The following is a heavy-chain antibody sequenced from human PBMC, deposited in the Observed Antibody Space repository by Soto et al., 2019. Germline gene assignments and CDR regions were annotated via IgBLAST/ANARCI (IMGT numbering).Heavy chain of an antibody. V-gene: IGHV1-8*01. Sequence: ASVKVSCKASGYTFTSYDINWVRQATGQGLEWMGWMNPNSGNTGYAQKFQGRVTMTRNTSISTAYMELSSLRSEDTAVYYRARGFSEYYYYYMDVWGKGTTVTVSS. J-gene: IGHJ6*03. CDR2: MNPNSGNT. CDR3: ARGFSEYYYYYMDV. D-gene: IGHD3-3*02. CDR1: GYTFTSYD.